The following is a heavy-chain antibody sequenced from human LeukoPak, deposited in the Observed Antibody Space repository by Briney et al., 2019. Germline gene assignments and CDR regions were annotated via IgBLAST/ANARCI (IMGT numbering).Heavy chain of an antibody. D-gene: IGHD6-19*01. CDR2: INPNSGGI. Sequence: ASVKVSCKASGYTFTGYYKHWVRQAPGQGLEWMGWINPNSGGINYAQKFQGRVTMTRDTSISTAYMELSRLRSDDTAVYYCARVLRSSVGSIAVAGTAAFDIWGQGTMVTVSS. V-gene: IGHV1-2*02. CDR3: ARVLRSSVGSIAVAGTAAFDI. J-gene: IGHJ3*02. CDR1: GYTFTGYY.